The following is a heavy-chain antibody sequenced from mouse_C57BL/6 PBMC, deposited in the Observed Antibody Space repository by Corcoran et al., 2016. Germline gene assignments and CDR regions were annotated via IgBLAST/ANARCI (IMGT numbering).Heavy chain of an antibody. Sequence: EVQLQQSGPELVKPGASVKISCKASGYTFTDYYMNWVKQSHGKSLEWIGDINPNNGGTSYNQKFKGKATLTVDKSSSTAYMELRSLTSEDSAVYYGERSDSSGPPDYWGKGTTLTVSS. D-gene: IGHD3-2*02. CDR3: ERSDSSGPPDY. V-gene: IGHV1-26*01. CDR2: INPNNGGT. J-gene: IGHJ2*01. CDR1: GYTFTDYY.